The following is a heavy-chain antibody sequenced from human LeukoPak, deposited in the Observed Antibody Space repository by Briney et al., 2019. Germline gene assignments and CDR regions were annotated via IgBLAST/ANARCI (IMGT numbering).Heavy chain of an antibody. Sequence: PGGSLRLSCAASGFTFSSYAMSWVRQAPGKGLEWVSAISGSGGSIYYADSVKVRFTISRDNSKNTLYLQMNSLRAEDTAVYYCAKATMVVTQGFDYWGQGTLVTVSS. CDR1: GFTFSSYA. CDR3: AKATMVVTQGFDY. CDR2: ISGSGGSI. V-gene: IGHV3-23*01. D-gene: IGHD4-23*01. J-gene: IGHJ4*02.